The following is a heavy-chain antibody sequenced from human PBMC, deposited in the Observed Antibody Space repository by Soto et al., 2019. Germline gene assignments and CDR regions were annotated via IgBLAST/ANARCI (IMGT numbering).Heavy chain of an antibody. CDR2: IWYDGSNK. V-gene: IGHV3-33*01. CDR1: GFTFSGYG. Sequence: QVQLVESGGGVVQPGRSLRLSCAASGFTFSGYGMHWVRQAPGKGLEWVAVIWYDGSNKYYADSVKGRFTISRDNSKNPLYLQMNSLRAQETAVFYFARFSYSARRAYLEYWGQGTLVTVSS. CDR3: ARFSYSARRAYLEY. D-gene: IGHD3-22*01. J-gene: IGHJ4*02.